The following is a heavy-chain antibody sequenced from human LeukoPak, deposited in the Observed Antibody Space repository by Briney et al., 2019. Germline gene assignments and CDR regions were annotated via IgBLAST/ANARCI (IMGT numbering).Heavy chain of an antibody. CDR1: GYTLTELS. CDR3: ATSQGFEYYYYGMDV. CDR2: FDPEDGET. V-gene: IGHV1-24*01. J-gene: IGHJ6*02. D-gene: IGHD3-9*01. Sequence: ASVKVSCKVSGYTLTELSMHWVRQAPGKGLEWMGGFDPEDGETIYAQKFQGRVTMTEDTSTNTAYMELSSLRSEDTAVYYCATSQGFEYYYYGMDVWGQGTTVTVSS.